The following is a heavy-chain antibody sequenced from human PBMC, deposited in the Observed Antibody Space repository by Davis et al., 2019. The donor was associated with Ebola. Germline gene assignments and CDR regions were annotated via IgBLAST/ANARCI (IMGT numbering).Heavy chain of an antibody. J-gene: IGHJ4*02. V-gene: IGHV3-33*01. D-gene: IGHD3-10*01. CDR2: IWYDGSNK. CDR3: ASALIMVRGVPNDY. Sequence: PGGSLRLSCAASGFTFSSYGMHWVRQAPGKGLEWVAVIWYDGSNKYYADSVKGRFTISRDNSKNTLYLQMNSLRAEDTAVYYCASALIMVRGVPNDYWGQGTLVTVSS. CDR1: GFTFSSYG.